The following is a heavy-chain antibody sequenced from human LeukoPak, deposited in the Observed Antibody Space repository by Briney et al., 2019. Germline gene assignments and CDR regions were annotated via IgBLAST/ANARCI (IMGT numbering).Heavy chain of an antibody. Sequence: PGGSLRLSCAASGFTFSTYSMNWIRQAPGKGLEWVSYISSTGTMYYADSVKGRFTISSDNAKNSLYLQMNSLRAEDTAVYYCARDQGNWNIDFWGQGTLVTVSS. J-gene: IGHJ4*02. CDR2: ISSTGTM. CDR1: GFTFSTYS. V-gene: IGHV3-48*04. D-gene: IGHD1/OR15-1a*01. CDR3: ARDQGNWNIDF.